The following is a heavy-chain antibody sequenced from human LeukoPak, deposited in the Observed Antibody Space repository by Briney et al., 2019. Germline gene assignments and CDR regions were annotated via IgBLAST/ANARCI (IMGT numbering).Heavy chain of an antibody. J-gene: IGHJ6*02. CDR2: IIPILGTA. CDR1: GCTFSSYA. V-gene: IGHV1-69*13. CDR3: ARDRAMITFGGVIAHYGMDV. D-gene: IGHD3-16*02. Sequence: AVKVSCKASGCTFSSYAISWVRQPPGQGLEWMGGIIPILGTAIYAQKFQGRFTITADDSTSTAYMELSSLRYEDTAVYYCARDRAMITFGGVIAHYGMDVWGQGTTVTVSS.